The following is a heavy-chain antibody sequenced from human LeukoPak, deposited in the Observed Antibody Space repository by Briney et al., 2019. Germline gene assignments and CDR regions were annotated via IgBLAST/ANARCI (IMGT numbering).Heavy chain of an antibody. CDR3: ARYGSGSYLLGYYYYGMDA. CDR1: GYTFTSYD. V-gene: IGHV1-8*01. J-gene: IGHJ6*02. CDR2: INPNSGNT. D-gene: IGHD3-10*01. Sequence: ASVKVSCKASGYTFTSYDINWVRQATGQGVEWMGWINPNSGNTGYAQKFQGRVTMTRNTSISTAYMELSSLRSEDTAVYYCARYGSGSYLLGYYYYGMDAWGQGTTVTVSS.